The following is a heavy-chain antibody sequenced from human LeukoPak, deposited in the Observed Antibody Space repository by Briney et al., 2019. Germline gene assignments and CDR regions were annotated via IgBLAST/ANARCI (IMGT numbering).Heavy chain of an antibody. J-gene: IGHJ4*02. CDR2: ISDSGGTT. CDR1: GFTFSNLA. Sequence: GGSLRLSCEASGFTFSNLAMGWVRQAPGKGLEWVSVISDSGGTTYYADSVMGRFTISRDNSRNTLYLQMNSLRVDDTAVYYCAKDARRYSGWYFFDHWGQGTLVTVSS. CDR3: AKDARRYSGWYFFDH. D-gene: IGHD6-19*01. V-gene: IGHV3-23*01.